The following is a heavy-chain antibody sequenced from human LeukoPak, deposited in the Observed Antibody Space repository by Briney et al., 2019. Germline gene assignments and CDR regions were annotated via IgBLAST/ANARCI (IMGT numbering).Heavy chain of an antibody. Sequence: ASVKVSCKASGYTFTGYYMHWVRQAPGQGLEWMGRINPNSGGTNYAQKSQGRVTMTRDTSISTAYMDLSRLRSDDTAVYYCARSPQILRYFVASWFDPWGQGTLVTVSS. V-gene: IGHV1-2*06. J-gene: IGHJ5*02. CDR3: ARSPQILRYFVASWFDP. D-gene: IGHD3-9*01. CDR1: GYTFTGYY. CDR2: INPNSGGT.